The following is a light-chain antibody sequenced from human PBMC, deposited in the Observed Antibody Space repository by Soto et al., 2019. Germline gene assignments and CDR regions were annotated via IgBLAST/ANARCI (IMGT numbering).Light chain of an antibody. CDR2: MGS. CDR1: QSLPQRNGYKC. CDR3: MQSLQAPLT. V-gene: IGKV2-28*01. J-gene: IGKJ1*01. Sequence: EIVMTQSPLSLPVTPGEPASISCRSSQSLPQRNGYKCLEWYLQKPGQSPQLLIYMGSNRASGVPDRFSGSGSGTDFTLKISRVEAEDVGVYYCMQSLQAPLTFGQGTKVEIK.